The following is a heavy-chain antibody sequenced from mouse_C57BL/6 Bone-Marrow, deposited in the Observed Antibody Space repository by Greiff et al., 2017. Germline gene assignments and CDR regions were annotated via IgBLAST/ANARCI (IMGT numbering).Heavy chain of an antibody. CDR3: GVYYGSSSFAY. D-gene: IGHD1-1*01. J-gene: IGHJ3*01. Sequence: VQLQQSGAELMQPGASVKLSCKATGYTFTGYWIGWVRQRPGHALEWIGEILHGSGSTTYNEKFKGKGTFTADTASNTAYMQLSRLATEGSAIYCCGVYYGSSSFAYWGQGTLVTVSA. CDR1: GYTFTGYW. V-gene: IGHV1-9*01. CDR2: ILHGSGST.